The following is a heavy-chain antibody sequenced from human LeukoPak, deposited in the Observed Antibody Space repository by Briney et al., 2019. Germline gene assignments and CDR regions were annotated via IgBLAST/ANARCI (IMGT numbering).Heavy chain of an antibody. CDR3: AREEIYYDSSGYYYGPYFDY. J-gene: IGHJ4*02. CDR1: GYTFTSYG. V-gene: IGHV1-18*01. CDR2: ISAYNGNT. Sequence: ASVKVSCKAFGYTFTSYGISWVRQAPGQGLEWMGWISAYNGNTNYAQKFQGRVTMTRDTSTSTVYMEVSSLRSEDTAVYYCAREEIYYDSSGYYYGPYFDYWGQGTLVTVSS. D-gene: IGHD3-22*01.